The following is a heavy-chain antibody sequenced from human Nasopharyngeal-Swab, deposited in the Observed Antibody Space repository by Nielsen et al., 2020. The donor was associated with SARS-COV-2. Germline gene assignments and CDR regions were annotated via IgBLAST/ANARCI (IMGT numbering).Heavy chain of an antibody. CDR2: IYYSGNT. Sequence: IRQPPGKGLEWMGYIYYSGNTNYNPSLKSRLTISVDTSKNQFSLRLISVTAADTAVYYCAREDASPTAFFDSWGQGMLVTVSS. J-gene: IGHJ4*02. CDR3: AREDASPTAFFDS. V-gene: IGHV4-59*01. D-gene: IGHD6-6*01.